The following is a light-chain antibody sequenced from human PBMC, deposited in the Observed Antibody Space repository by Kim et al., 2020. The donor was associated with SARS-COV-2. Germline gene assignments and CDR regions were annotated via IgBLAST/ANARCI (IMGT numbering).Light chain of an antibody. J-gene: IGKJ1*01. CDR1: QDISNY. Sequence: ASVGDRDSISCRASQDISNYLAWFQLKPEKAPKLLIYAASALQPGVPSRFSGSGSGTDFTLTVTSLQPEDVATYYCQKCDSAPWTFGQGTKVEIK. V-gene: IGKV1-27*01. CDR3: QKCDSAPWT. CDR2: AAS.